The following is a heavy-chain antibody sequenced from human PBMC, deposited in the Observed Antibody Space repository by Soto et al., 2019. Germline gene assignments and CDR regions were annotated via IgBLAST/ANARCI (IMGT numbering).Heavy chain of an antibody. Sequence: EVQLVESGGGLVQPGRSLRLSCGASGFTFDEYGIHLVRQAPGKGLEWVSGVSWNSGTIGYADSVKGRFPISRDNAKNSLYLQMSSLRAEDTALYYCAKSTGGTANGMDVWVQGTTVTVSS. V-gene: IGHV3-9*01. D-gene: IGHD2-8*02. CDR1: GFTFDEYG. J-gene: IGHJ6*02. CDR3: AKSTGGTANGMDV. CDR2: VSWNSGTI.